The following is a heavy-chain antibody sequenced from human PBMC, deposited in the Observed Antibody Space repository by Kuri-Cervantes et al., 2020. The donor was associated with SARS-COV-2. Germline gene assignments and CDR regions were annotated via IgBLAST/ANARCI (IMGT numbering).Heavy chain of an antibody. CDR2: IYYSGST. CDR1: GSSISSGYH. Sequence: SCTVSGSSISSGYHWGWIRQAPGKGLEWIGSIYYSGSTFYSPFLMSRVTISVDTSKNQFSLELTSVTAADTAIYYCASEYSTTTLRPAGNSYNKYFDYWGQGTQVTVSS. J-gene: IGHJ4*02. D-gene: IGHD2-2*01. V-gene: IGHV4-38-2*02. CDR3: ASEYSTTTLRPAGNSYNKYFDY.